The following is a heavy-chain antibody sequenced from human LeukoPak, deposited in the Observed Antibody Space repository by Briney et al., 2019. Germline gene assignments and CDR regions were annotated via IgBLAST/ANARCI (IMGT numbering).Heavy chain of an antibody. CDR3: ARDRHRYRGTNGDGDAFDI. CDR1: GFTFSSYW. CDR2: INSDGSST. Sequence: GGSLRLSCAASGFTFSSYWMHWVRQAPGKGLVWVSRINSDGSSTSYADSVKGRFTISRDNAKNTLYLQMNSLRAEDTAVYFCARDRHRYRGTNGDGDAFDIWGQGTMVTVTS. J-gene: IGHJ3*02. D-gene: IGHD1-7*01. V-gene: IGHV3-74*01.